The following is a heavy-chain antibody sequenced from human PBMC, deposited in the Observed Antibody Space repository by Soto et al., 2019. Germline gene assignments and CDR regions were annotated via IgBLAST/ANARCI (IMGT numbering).Heavy chain of an antibody. CDR3: ANTYCSSTSCLPDY. V-gene: IGHV4-59*08. CDR2: IYYSGST. D-gene: IGHD2-2*01. J-gene: IGHJ4*02. Sequence: QVQLQESGPGLVKPSETLSLTCTVSGGSIRSYYWSWIRQPPGKGLEWIGYIYYSGSTNYNPSLKRLVTISVDTSYNQFSLNLSSVTAADTAVYYCANTYCSSTSCLPDYWGQGTLVTVSS. CDR1: GGSIRSYY.